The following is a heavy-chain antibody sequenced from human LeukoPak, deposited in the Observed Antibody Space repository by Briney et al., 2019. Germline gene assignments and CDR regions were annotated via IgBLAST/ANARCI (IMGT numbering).Heavy chain of an antibody. D-gene: IGHD2-2*01. Sequence: GVSLRLSCAASEFTFSSYWMQWVRQARGKGRVWVSRINSGGSITTYADAVKGRFTISRDNSKNSLYLQMNSLRAEDTALYYCAKAAPADCSSTSCYAFDYWGQGTLVTVSS. CDR3: AKAAPADCSSTSCYAFDY. CDR1: EFTFSSYW. CDR2: INSGGSIT. J-gene: IGHJ4*02. V-gene: IGHV3-74*01.